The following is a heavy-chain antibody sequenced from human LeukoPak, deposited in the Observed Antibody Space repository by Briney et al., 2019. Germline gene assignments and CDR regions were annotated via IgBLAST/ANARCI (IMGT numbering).Heavy chain of an antibody. Sequence: GGSLRLSCTASGFTFSSYSMNWVRQAPGKGLEWVSSISSSSSYIYYADSVKGRFTISRDNAKNSLYLQMNSLRAEDTAVYYCARDRGRYFGLGLYYYYMDVWGKGTTVTVSS. CDR3: ARDRGRYFGLGLYYYYMDV. J-gene: IGHJ6*03. V-gene: IGHV3-21*01. CDR2: ISSSSSYI. CDR1: GFTFSSYS. D-gene: IGHD3-9*01.